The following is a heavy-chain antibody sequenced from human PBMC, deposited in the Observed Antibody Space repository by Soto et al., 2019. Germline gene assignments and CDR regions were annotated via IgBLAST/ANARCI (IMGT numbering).Heavy chain of an antibody. Sequence: GESLKISCKGSGYSFTSYWIGWVRQMPGKGLEWMGIIYPGDSDTRYSPSFQGQVTISADKSISTAYLQWSSLKASDTAMYYCARDSITGTTTPDPFDIWGQGTMVTVSS. D-gene: IGHD1-7*01. CDR2: IYPGDSDT. CDR3: ARDSITGTTTPDPFDI. J-gene: IGHJ3*02. V-gene: IGHV5-51*01. CDR1: GYSFTSYW.